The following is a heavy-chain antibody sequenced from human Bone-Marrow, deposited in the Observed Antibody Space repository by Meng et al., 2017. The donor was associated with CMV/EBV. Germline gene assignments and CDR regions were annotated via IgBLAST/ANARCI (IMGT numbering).Heavy chain of an antibody. CDR3: ARKLTPYYYGLDV. D-gene: IGHD3-9*01. J-gene: IGHJ6*02. Sequence: GESLKISCAASGFTFSSHWMHWVRQAPGEGLVWVPRINSDGSFATYADSVEGRFTVSRDNAKNTLYLQMSSLRAEDTAVYYCARKLTPYYYGLDVWGQGTTVTVSS. V-gene: IGHV3-74*01. CDR1: GFTFSSHW. CDR2: INSDGSFA.